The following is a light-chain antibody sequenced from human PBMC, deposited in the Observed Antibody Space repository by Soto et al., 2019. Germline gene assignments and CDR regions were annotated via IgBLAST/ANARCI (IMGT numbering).Light chain of an antibody. J-gene: IGLJ1*01. Sequence: QSALTQPASVSGSPGQSITISCTGTSSDVGGYNYVSWYQQHPGKAPKFIIYEVSKRPSGVSNRFSGSKSGNTASLTISGLQAEDEADYYCSAHTSTSPYVFGTGTKVTVL. CDR1: SSDVGGYNY. V-gene: IGLV2-14*01. CDR3: SAHTSTSPYV. CDR2: EVS.